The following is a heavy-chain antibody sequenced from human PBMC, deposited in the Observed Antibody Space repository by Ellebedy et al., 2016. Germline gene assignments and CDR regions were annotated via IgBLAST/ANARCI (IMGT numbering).Heavy chain of an antibody. CDR3: ARDCYSDSSGYCCFDH. Sequence: ASVKVSCKASGYSFTNYDINWLRQAAGHGLEWVGWMSPSTGATGFAPEFQGRVTMPRDTSKSTVFMELSSLKSEDTAVYYCARDCYSDSSGYCCFDHWGQGTLVTVPS. CDR2: MSPSTGAT. CDR1: GYSFTNYD. V-gene: IGHV1-8*02. J-gene: IGHJ4*02. D-gene: IGHD3-22*01.